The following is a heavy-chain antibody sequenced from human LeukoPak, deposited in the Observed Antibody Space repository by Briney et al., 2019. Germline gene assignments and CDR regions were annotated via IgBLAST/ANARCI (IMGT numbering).Heavy chain of an antibody. CDR2: VNRDGSET. V-gene: IGHV3-7*01. Sequence: GGSLRLSCAASGFAFSSHWMTWVRQVPGRGPEWVANVNRDGSETYYLDSVKGRFTISRDNAKNTLHLQMTSLRAEDTALYYCAKGGATICDNWGQGTLVTVSS. J-gene: IGHJ4*02. CDR1: GFAFSSHW. CDR3: AKGGATICDN. D-gene: IGHD5-12*01.